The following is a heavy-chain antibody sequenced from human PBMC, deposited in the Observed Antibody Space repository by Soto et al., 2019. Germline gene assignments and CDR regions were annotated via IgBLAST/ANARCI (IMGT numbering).Heavy chain of an antibody. CDR1: GFTFRSYG. J-gene: IGHJ6*02. CDR3: ARDRLVPYGYGMDV. D-gene: IGHD2-2*01. V-gene: IGHV3-33*01. CDR2: IWFDGSKK. Sequence: QMQLVESGGGVVQPGRSLRLSCAASGFTFRSYGIHWVRQAPGKGLEWVALIWFDGSKKYYVDSVQGRLAVSRDNSNKTLYLQMNSLRVEDTAVYYCARDRLVPYGYGMDVWGQGTTVTVSS.